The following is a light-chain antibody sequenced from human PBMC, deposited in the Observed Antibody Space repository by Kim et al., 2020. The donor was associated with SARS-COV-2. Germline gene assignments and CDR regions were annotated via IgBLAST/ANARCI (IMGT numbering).Light chain of an antibody. CDR3: QTWATAKGV. J-gene: IGLJ2*01. CDR1: SGHSSYD. V-gene: IGLV4-69*01. CDR2: LNSDGSH. Sequence: SVKPTCPLSSGHSSYDIAWHQQQPEKGPRYLMKLNSDGSHTKGDGIPDRFSGSSSGAERYLTISSLQSDDEADYYCQTWATAKGVFGGGTQLTVL.